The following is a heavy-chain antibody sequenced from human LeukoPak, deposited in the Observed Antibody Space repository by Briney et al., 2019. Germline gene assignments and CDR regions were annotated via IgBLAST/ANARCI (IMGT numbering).Heavy chain of an antibody. Sequence: SETLSLTCTVSGGSISSYYWSWIRQPAGKGLERLGRIYTSGSTNYNPSPKSRVTMSVDTSKNQFSLKLSSVTAADTAVYYCARDLGVSASGWFDPWGQGTLVTVSS. CDR3: ARDLGVSASGWFDP. D-gene: IGHD3-10*01. V-gene: IGHV4-4*07. CDR1: GGSISSYY. CDR2: IYTSGST. J-gene: IGHJ5*02.